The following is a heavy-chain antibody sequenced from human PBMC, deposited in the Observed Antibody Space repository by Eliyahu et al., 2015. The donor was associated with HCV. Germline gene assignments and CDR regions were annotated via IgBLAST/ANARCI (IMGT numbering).Heavy chain of an antibody. J-gene: IGHJ6*02. CDR3: AREERTSPPLDYYGMDV. CDR2: XNPSGGSX. D-gene: IGHD1-1*01. CDR1: GYTFTXYY. V-gene: IGHV1-46*03. Sequence: QVQLVQSGAEVKKPGASVKVSCXASGYTFTXYYMHWVRQAPGQGLEWMGIXNPSGGSXSYAQKFQGRVTMTRDTSTSTVYMELSSLRSEDTAVYYCAREERTSPPLDYYGMDVWGQGTTVTVSS.